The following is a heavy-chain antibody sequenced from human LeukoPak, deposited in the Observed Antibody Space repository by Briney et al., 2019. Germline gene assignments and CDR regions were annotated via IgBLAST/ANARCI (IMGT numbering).Heavy chain of an antibody. CDR1: GGSFSGYY. CDR3: ASVLRYFDDY. D-gene: IGHD3-9*01. CDR2: INHSGST. V-gene: IGHV4-34*01. Sequence: SETPSLTCAVYGGSFSGYYWSWIRQPPGKGLEWIGEINHSGSTNYNPSLKSRVTISVDTSKNQFSLKLSSVTAADTAVYYCASVLRYFDDYWGQGTLVTVSS. J-gene: IGHJ4*02.